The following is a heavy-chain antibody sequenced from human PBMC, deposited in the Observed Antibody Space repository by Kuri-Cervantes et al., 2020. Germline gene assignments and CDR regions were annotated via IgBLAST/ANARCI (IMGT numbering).Heavy chain of an antibody. D-gene: IGHD6-19*01. CDR1: GGSISTYY. V-gene: IGHV4-4*07. CDR3: ARGDSSGWFVDY. Sequence: SETLSLTCTVSGGSISTYYWSWTRQPAGKGLEWIGRIYSSGSTNYNPSLKSRLTMSVDTSNNQFSMKLNSVTAADTAVYYCARGDSSGWFVDYWGQGTLVTVSS. J-gene: IGHJ4*02. CDR2: IYSSGST.